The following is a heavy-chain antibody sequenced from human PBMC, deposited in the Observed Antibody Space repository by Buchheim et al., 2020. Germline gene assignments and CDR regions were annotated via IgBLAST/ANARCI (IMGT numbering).Heavy chain of an antibody. J-gene: IGHJ1*01. CDR3: ARLGVDYKERYFEH. D-gene: IGHD3-3*01. V-gene: IGHV4-59*01. CDR2: IYYSGST. Sequence: QVQLQESGPGLVKPSETLSLTCTVSGGSISSYYWSWIRQPPGKGLEWIGYIYYSGSTNYNPSLKSRVTISVDTSKNQLSLKLSSVTAADTAVYCCARLGVDYKERYFEHWGQGTL. CDR1: GGSISSYY.